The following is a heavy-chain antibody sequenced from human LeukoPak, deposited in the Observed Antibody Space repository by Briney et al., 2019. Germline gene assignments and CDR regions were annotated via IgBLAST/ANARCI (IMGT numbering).Heavy chain of an antibody. Sequence: AGGSLRLSCAASGFTFSSYSMNWVRQAPGKGLEWVSSITSSSSYIYYADSVKGRFTISRDNAKNSLYLQMNSLRAEDTAVYYCARDLVEKRFLEWLSPFDYWGQGTLVTVSS. CDR1: GFTFSSYS. CDR3: ARDLVEKRFLEWLSPFDY. V-gene: IGHV3-21*04. J-gene: IGHJ4*02. D-gene: IGHD3-3*01. CDR2: ITSSSSYI.